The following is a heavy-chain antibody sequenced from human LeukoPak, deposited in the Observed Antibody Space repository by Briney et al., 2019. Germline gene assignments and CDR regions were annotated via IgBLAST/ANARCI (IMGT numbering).Heavy chain of an antibody. CDR3: ARDGSGWYERSSWFDP. D-gene: IGHD6-19*01. Sequence: GGSLRLSCAASGFTFSNCWMHWVRQAPGKGLEWVSGISWNSGSIGYADSVKGRFTISRDNAKNSLYLQMNSLRAEDTAVYYCARDGSGWYERSSWFDPWGQGTLVTVSS. CDR2: ISWNSGSI. CDR1: GFTFSNCW. J-gene: IGHJ5*02. V-gene: IGHV3-9*01.